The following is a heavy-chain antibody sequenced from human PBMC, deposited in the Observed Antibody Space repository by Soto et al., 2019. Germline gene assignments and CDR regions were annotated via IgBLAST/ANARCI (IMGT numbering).Heavy chain of an antibody. D-gene: IGHD4-17*01. CDR2: ISPSDSDT. J-gene: IGHJ5*02. Sequence: PGASLKISCKGSGYSFTNYWIAWVRQMPGKGLEYMGIISPSDSDTRYSPPFQGQVTISADKSINTAYLQWSSLKASDTAMYYCARHGFYGDYSSNYFDPWGQGTLVTVSS. CDR1: GYSFTNYW. V-gene: IGHV5-51*01. CDR3: ARHGFYGDYSSNYFDP.